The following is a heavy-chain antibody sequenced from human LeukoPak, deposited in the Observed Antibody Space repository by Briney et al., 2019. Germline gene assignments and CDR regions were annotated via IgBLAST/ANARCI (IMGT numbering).Heavy chain of an antibody. Sequence: SETLSLTCAVYGGSFSGYYWSWIRQPPGKGLEWIGEINHSGSTNYNPSLKSRVTISVDTSKNQFSLKLSSVTAADTAVYYCARGCYGSGSYHWFDPWGQGTLVTVSS. CDR3: ARGCYGSGSYHWFDP. V-gene: IGHV4-34*01. J-gene: IGHJ5*02. CDR1: GGSFSGYY. CDR2: INHSGST. D-gene: IGHD3-10*01.